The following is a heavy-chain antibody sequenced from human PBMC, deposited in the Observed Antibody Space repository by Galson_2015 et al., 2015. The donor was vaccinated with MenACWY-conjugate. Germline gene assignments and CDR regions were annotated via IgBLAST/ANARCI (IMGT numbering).Heavy chain of an antibody. CDR1: GGSFNTYA. Sequence: SVKVSCKASGGSFNTYAMTWVRQAPGLGLEWAGSLIPLFGTTNYAQKIQDRITISADRSTSTSYMELSSLRSEDTAVYYCVRVVDRGRSFRSGPCRAAATWGHGTLVTVSS. D-gene: IGHD3-3*01. CDR2: LIPLFGTT. V-gene: IGHV1-69*06. CDR3: VRVVDRGRSFRSGPCRAAAT. J-gene: IGHJ5*01.